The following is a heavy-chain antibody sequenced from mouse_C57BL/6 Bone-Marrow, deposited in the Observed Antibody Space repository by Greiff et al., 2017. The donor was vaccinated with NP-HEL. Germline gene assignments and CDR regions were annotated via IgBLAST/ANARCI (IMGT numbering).Heavy chain of an antibody. CDR1: GYTFTDYY. CDR2: INPNNGGT. CDR3: ARVWIYYGSSFFDY. V-gene: IGHV1-26*01. J-gene: IGHJ2*01. D-gene: IGHD1-1*01. Sequence: EVQLQQSGPELVKPGASVKISCKASGYTFTDYYMNWVKQSHGQGLEWIGDINPNNGGTSYNQKFKGKATLTVDKSSSTAYMELRSLTSEDSAVYYCARVWIYYGSSFFDYWGQGTTLTVSS.